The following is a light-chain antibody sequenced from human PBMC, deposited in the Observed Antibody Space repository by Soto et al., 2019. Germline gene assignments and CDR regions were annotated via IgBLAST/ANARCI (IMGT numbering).Light chain of an antibody. CDR3: QQYNTYPMT. V-gene: IGKV1-5*03. J-gene: IGKJ1*01. CDR2: KAS. Sequence: DIQVTQSPSTLSASVGDRVTITCRASESISRWLAWHQQKPGNAPKLLIYKASILQSGVPSRFSGSGSGTEFTLTISSLQPDDFATYYCQQYNTYPMTFGQGTKVDIK. CDR1: ESISRW.